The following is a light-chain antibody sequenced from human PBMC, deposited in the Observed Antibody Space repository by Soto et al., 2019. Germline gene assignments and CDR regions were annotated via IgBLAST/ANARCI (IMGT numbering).Light chain of an antibody. CDR3: QQRSDRLPIT. CDR2: DAS. CDR1: QSVSSH. J-gene: IGKJ5*01. V-gene: IGKV3-11*01. Sequence: EIVLTQSPATLSLSPGERGTLSCRAGQSVSSHLAWYQQKPGQAPRLLIYDASKRPTGIPARFSGSGSGTDFTLTISSLEPEDSAVYYCQQRSDRLPITFGQGTRLEIK.